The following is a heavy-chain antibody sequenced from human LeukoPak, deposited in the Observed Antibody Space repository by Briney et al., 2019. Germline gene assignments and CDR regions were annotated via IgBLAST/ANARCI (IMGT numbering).Heavy chain of an antibody. CDR3: AYCGLGSGSYWAPDY. J-gene: IGHJ4*02. Sequence: GGSLRLSCAASGHTFSTYAMHCVRQAPGRGLEWVAAISHAESNKYYGDSVKGRFTISTTNSKNTLYLQLSSEDTADTYWAYCGLGSGSYWAPDYWGQGTLVTVSS. CDR2: ISHAESNK. D-gene: IGHD1-26*01. V-gene: IGHV3-30-3*01. CDR1: GHTFSTYA.